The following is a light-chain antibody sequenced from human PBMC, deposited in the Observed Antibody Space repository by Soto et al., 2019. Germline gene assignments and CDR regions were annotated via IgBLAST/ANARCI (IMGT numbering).Light chain of an antibody. Sequence: QSALTQPASVSGSPGQLITISCTGTSRDIGAYDYVSWYQQHPGQAPRLIIYDVTERPSGISDRFSGSRSGNTASLTISGLRPEDEADYYCSSKRDKNTVLFAGGNKVTVL. CDR1: SRDIGAYDY. V-gene: IGLV2-14*03. CDR3: SSKRDKNTVL. CDR2: DVT. J-gene: IGLJ2*01.